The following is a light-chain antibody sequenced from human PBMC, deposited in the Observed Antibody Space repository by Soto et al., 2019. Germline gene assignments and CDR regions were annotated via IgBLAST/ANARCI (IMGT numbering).Light chain of an antibody. V-gene: IGLV2-23*01. J-gene: IGLJ1*01. CDR2: EGS. CDR3: CSYAGSSTVYV. CDR1: SSDVGSYNL. Sequence: QSALTQPASVSGSPGQSITISCTGTSSDVGSYNLVSWYQQHPGKAPKLMIYEGSERPSGVSNRFSGSKSDNTASLTISGLQAEDEADYYCCSYAGSSTVYVFGTGTKLTVL.